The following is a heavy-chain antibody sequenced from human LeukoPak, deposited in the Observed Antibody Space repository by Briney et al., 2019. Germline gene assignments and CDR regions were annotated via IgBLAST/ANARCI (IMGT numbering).Heavy chain of an antibody. D-gene: IGHD1-14*01. CDR3: AKVAGTGRPDYYFDS. CDR1: GGTFSSYA. V-gene: IGHV1-69*04. Sequence: ASVKVSCKASGGTFSSYAISWVRQAPGQGLEWMGRIIPILGIANYAQKFQGRVTITADKSTSTAYMELSSLRPEDTAVYYCAKVAGTGRPDYYFDSWGQGTLVTVSS. CDR2: IIPILGIA. J-gene: IGHJ4*02.